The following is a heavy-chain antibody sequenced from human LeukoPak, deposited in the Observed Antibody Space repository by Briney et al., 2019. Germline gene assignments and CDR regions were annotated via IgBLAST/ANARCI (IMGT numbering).Heavy chain of an antibody. J-gene: IGHJ4*02. CDR2: INSDGSST. D-gene: IGHD3-10*01. V-gene: IGHV3-74*01. CDR1: GFTFSSYW. Sequence: GGSLRLSCAASGFTFSSYWMHWVRQAPGKGLVWVSRINSDGSSTSYADSVKGRFTISRDNAKNTLYLQMNSLRAEDTAVYYCARGFPGVRGVITPLYFDYWGQGTLVTVSS. CDR3: ARGFPGVRGVITPLYFDY.